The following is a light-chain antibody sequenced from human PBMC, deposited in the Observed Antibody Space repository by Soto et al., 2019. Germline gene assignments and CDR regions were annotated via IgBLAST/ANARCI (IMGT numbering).Light chain of an antibody. CDR2: GAS. Sequence: EITMTQSPPTLSVSPGETATLSSRPSQSVSSNLAWYQQKPGQAPRLLIYGASTRATGIPARFSGSGSGTEFTLTISSLQSEDFAVYYCQQYNNWPPITFGQGTRLEIK. CDR3: QQYNNWPPIT. V-gene: IGKV3-15*01. CDR1: QSVSSN. J-gene: IGKJ5*01.